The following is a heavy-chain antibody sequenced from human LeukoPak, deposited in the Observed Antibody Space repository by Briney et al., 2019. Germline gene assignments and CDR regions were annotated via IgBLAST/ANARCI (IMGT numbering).Heavy chain of an antibody. CDR2: IHSDGSTT. V-gene: IGHV3-74*01. J-gene: IGHJ4*02. CDR1: GFTFSDYW. CDR3: ARVSIFGVVINPFDS. Sequence: GGSLRLSCAASGFTFSDYWMHWVRHAPGKGLVWVSRIHSDGSTTTYADSVKGRFTISRDNAKNTLYLQMNSLRAEDTAVYYCARVSIFGVVINPFDSWGQGTLVTVSS. D-gene: IGHD3-3*01.